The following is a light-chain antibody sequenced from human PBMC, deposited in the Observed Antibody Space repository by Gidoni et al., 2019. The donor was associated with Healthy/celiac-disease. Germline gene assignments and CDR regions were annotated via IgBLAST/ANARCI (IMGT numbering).Light chain of an antibody. J-gene: IGLJ1*01. CDR3: QSYDSSLSGSEV. CDR1: SSNIGAGYD. Sequence: QSVLSQPPSVSGAPGQRVTISCTGSSSNIGAGYDVHWYQQLPGTAPKLLIYGNSNLPSGVPDRFSGSKSGTSASLAITGLQAEDEADYYCQSYDSSLSGSEVFGTGTKVTVL. CDR2: GNS. V-gene: IGLV1-40*01.